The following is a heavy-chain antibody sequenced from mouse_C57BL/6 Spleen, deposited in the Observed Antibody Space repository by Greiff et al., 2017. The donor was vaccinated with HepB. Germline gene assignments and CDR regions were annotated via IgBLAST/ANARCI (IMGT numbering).Heavy chain of an antibody. CDR1: GYAFSSSW. Sequence: QVQLKESGPELVKPGASVKISCKASGYAFSSSWMNWVKQRPGKGLEWIGRIYPGDGDTNYNGKFKGKATLTADKSSSTAYMQLSSLTSEDSAVYFCARYGSSYVYFDVWGTGTTVTVSS. J-gene: IGHJ1*03. D-gene: IGHD1-1*01. CDR2: IYPGDGDT. CDR3: ARYGSSYVYFDV. V-gene: IGHV1-82*01.